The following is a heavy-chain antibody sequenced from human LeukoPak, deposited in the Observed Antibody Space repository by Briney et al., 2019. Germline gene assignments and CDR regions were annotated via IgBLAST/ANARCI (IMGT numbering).Heavy chain of an antibody. CDR2: INPNSGGA. CDR3: ARGQSLNDY. Sequence: ASVKVSCKASGYTFTEYYMHWVRQAPGQGLEWMGWINPNSGGASYAENFQGRVTMTRDTSISTAYMELSSLRYDDTALYYCARGQSLNDYWGQGTLVTVSS. J-gene: IGHJ4*02. CDR1: GYTFTEYY. V-gene: IGHV1-2*02.